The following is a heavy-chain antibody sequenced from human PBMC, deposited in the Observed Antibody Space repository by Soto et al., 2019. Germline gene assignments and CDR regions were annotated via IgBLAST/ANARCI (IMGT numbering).Heavy chain of an antibody. CDR2: FDPEDGET. D-gene: IGHD2-15*01. CDR1: GYTRTELS. V-gene: IGHV1-24*01. J-gene: IGHJ4*02. Sequence: ASVKVSCKVSGYTRTELSMRWVRQAPGKGLEWMGGFDPEDGETIYAQKFQGRVTMTEDTSTDTAYMELSSLRSEDTAVYYCATGHCSGGSCYSADYWGQGTLVTVSS. CDR3: ATGHCSGGSCYSADY.